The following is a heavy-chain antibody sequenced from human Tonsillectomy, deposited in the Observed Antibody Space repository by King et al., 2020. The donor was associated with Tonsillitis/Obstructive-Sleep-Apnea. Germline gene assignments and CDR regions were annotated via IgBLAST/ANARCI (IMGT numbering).Heavy chain of an antibody. CDR1: GFTFTNAW. CDR2: IKSKTDGGAT. Sequence: VQLVESGGGLVKPGGSLRLSCAASGFTFTNAWMNWVRQAPGKGLEWVGRIKSKTDGGATDYAAPVKGRFTLSRDDSKNTLYLQMNSLKTEDTGLYYCATSHTVQLERRGAFATWGQGTMVTVSS. CDR3: ATSHTVQLERRGAFAT. J-gene: IGHJ3*02. V-gene: IGHV3-15*01. D-gene: IGHD1-1*01.